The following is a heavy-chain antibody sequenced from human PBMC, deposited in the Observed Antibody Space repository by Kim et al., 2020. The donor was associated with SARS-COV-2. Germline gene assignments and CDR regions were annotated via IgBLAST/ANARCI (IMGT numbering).Heavy chain of an antibody. CDR2: INPNSGGT. V-gene: IGHV1-2*02. J-gene: IGHJ5*02. Sequence: ASVKVSCKASGYTFTGYYMHWVRQAPGQGLEWMGWINPNSGGTNYAQKFQGRVTMTRDTSISTAYMELSRLRSDDTSVYYWARKGTEVPAAISHLDNWFDPWGXGTLLTVSS. CDR1: GYTFTGYY. CDR3: ARKGTEVPAAISHLDNWFDP. D-gene: IGHD2-2*01.